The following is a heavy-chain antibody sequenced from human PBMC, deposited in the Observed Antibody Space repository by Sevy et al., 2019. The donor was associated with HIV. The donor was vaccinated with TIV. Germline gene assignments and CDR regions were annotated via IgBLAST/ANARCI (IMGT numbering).Heavy chain of an antibody. Sequence: GGSLRLSCAASGFTFSDYYMSWIRQAPGKGLEWVSYISSSGSTIYYADSVKGRFTISRDNAKNSLYLQMNSLRAEDTAVYYGARDRADCSSTSCYNSREPYYYGMDVWGQGTTVTVSS. CDR2: ISSSGSTI. CDR1: GFTFSDYY. CDR3: ARDRADCSSTSCYNSREPYYYGMDV. D-gene: IGHD2-2*02. V-gene: IGHV3-11*01. J-gene: IGHJ6*02.